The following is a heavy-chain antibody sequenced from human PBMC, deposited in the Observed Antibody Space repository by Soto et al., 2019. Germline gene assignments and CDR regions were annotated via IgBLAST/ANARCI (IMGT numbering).Heavy chain of an antibody. Sequence: ASVKVSCKASGYTFTSYDINWVRQATGQGLEWMGWMNHNSGNTGYAQKFQGRVTMTRNTSISTAYMELSSLRSEDTAVYYCARRNYSPYYYYGMDVWGQGTTVTVSS. CDR3: ARRNYSPYYYYGMDV. J-gene: IGHJ6*02. CDR1: GYTFTSYD. V-gene: IGHV1-8*01. CDR2: MNHNSGNT. D-gene: IGHD4-4*01.